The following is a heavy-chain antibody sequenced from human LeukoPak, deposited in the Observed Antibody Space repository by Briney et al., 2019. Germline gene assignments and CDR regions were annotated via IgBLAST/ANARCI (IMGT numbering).Heavy chain of an antibody. CDR3: ARTVTTRLSYFDY. J-gene: IGHJ4*02. V-gene: IGHV7-4-1*01. D-gene: IGHD4-11*01. CDR1: GYSFNKYA. CDR2: INTKTEKT. Sequence: ASVKVSCKASGYSFNKYAMNWVRQVPGKGLEWMGWINTKTEKTTYAQAFTGRFVFSLDTSVSTAYLQIDRLQADDTAVYYCARTVTTRLSYFDYWGQGSLVTVSS.